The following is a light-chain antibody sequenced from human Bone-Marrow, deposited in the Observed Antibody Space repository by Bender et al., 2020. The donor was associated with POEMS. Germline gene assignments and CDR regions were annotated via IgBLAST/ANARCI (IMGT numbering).Light chain of an antibody. V-gene: IGLV2-23*02. CDR3: CSYAGTYTVV. Sequence: QSALTQPASVSGSPGQSITISCTGSSSNIGKYNLVSWYQQDPGKAPKLILYDFSKRPSGVSPRLSGSKSGSTASLTISGLQTEDEADYYCCSYAGTYTVVFGTGTKVRVL. J-gene: IGLJ1*01. CDR2: DFS. CDR1: SSNIGKYNL.